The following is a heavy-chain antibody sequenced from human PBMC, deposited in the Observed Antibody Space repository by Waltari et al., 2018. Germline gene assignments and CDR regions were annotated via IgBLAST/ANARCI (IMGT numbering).Heavy chain of an antibody. CDR2: INPNGGAT. D-gene: IGHD2-21*01. CDR1: RDAITEHY. J-gene: IGHJ4*02. Sequence: LLEQSGTEVMKPGASLKVSCKISRDAITEHYIHWVRQAPGQGLEWMGWINPNGGATHYAQTFRGTITVTWDTSIITSYMEIRGLRSADTATYFCAREYCGGECRLLDFWGQGTRVIVSS. CDR3: AREYCGGECRLLDF. V-gene: IGHV1-2*02.